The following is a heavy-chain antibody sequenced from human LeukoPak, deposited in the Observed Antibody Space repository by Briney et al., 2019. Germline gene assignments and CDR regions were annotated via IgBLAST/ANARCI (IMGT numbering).Heavy chain of an antibody. J-gene: IGHJ4*02. CDR2: IYSGGST. D-gene: IGHD3-22*01. CDR3: ARRHNYYDSSGLDY. CDR1: GFTFSSYA. V-gene: IGHV3-66*04. Sequence: GGSLRLSCAASGFTFSSYAMHWVRQAPGKGLEWVSVIYSGGSTYYADSVKGRFTISRDNSKNTLYLQMNSLRAEDTAVYYCARRHNYYDSSGLDYWGQGTLVTVSS.